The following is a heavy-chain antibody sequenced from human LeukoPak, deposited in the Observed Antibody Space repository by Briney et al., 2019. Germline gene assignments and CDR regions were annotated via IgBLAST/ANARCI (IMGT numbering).Heavy chain of an antibody. CDR2: IKQDGSET. CDR1: GFTFSSYW. J-gene: IGHJ4*02. Sequence: GGSLRLSCAASGFTFSSYWMSWVRQAPGKGLEWVANIKQDGSETYYVDSVKGRFTISRDNAKNSLYLQINSLRAEDTAVYYCARIVPGLGSRWDYFEYWGQGTLVTVSS. V-gene: IGHV3-7*01. CDR3: ARIVPGLGSRWDYFEY. D-gene: IGHD6-13*01.